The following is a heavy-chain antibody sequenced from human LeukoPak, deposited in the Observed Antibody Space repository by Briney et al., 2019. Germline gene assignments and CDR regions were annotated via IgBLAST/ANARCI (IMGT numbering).Heavy chain of an antibody. Sequence: GGSLRLSCAASGFTFDDYAVHWVRQAPGKGLEWVSGISWNSGSIGYADSVKGRFTISRDNAKNSLYLQMNSLRAEDTALYYCAKDIGKYAEGPIDYWGQGTLVTVSS. J-gene: IGHJ4*02. CDR3: AKDIGKYAEGPIDY. D-gene: IGHD2-8*01. CDR2: ISWNSGSI. CDR1: GFTFDDYA. V-gene: IGHV3-9*01.